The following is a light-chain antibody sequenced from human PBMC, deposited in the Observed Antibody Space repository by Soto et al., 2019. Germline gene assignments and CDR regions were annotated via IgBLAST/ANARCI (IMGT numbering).Light chain of an antibody. J-gene: IGKJ2*01. CDR1: QNVNSN. CDR3: QQYNTLNT. CDR2: NVS. V-gene: IGKV3-15*01. Sequence: ETAMTQSPATLSVSPGQIATLSCRASQNVNSNLAWYQQKPGHAPSLLMYNVSTRATGFPARFSGSGSGTEFKLTVSSQQSEDSAIYYCQQYNTLNTFGQGTKLEIK.